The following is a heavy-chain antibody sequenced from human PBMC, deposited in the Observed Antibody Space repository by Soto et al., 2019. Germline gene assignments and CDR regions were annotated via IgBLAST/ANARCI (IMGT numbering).Heavy chain of an antibody. J-gene: IGHJ6*03. CDR1: GFTFSNYE. V-gene: IGHV3-64*01. D-gene: IGHD6-13*01. Sequence: EAQLVESGGGLVQPGGSLRLSCAASGFTFSNYEMHWVRQAPGKGLEYVSGISNNGAHTDYAKSVKGRFTISTDNSENTLYLQMGSRRAEDMALYYCARRGYGSRWPNVYMDVWGKGTTVTVSS. CDR2: ISNNGAHT. CDR3: ARRGYGSRWPNVYMDV.